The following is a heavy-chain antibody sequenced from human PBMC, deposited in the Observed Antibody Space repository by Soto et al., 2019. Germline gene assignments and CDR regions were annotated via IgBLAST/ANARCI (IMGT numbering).Heavy chain of an antibody. D-gene: IGHD2-15*01. CDR1: GFTFSNYP. CDR3: AREVSLVVAAAGYFDS. CDR2: ISYDGNTN. J-gene: IGHJ4*02. V-gene: IGHV3-30*04. Sequence: QVHLAESGGGVVQPGRSLRLSCAASGFTFSNYPMNWVRQAPGKGLEWVAVISYDGNTNHYADSVKGRCTISRDNPRNTLYLQMNSLTFEDTAVYYCAREVSLVVAAAGYFDSWGQGAQVTVSS.